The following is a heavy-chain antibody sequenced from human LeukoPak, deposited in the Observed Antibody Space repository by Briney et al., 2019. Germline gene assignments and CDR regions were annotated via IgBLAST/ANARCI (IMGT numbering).Heavy chain of an antibody. Sequence: GGSLRLSCAASGFTFSSYAMSWVRRAPGKGLEWISNLRDGGKTTLYADSVKGRFTVSGDNSKNSLYLQMNSLRDEDTAVYYCARDDDWAFDCWGQGTLVTVAP. D-gene: IGHD3-9*01. CDR1: GFTFSSYA. CDR3: ARDDDWAFDC. J-gene: IGHJ4*02. CDR2: LRDGGKTT. V-gene: IGHV3-48*02.